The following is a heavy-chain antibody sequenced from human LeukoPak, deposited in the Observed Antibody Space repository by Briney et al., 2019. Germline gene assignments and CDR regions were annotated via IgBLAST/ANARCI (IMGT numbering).Heavy chain of an antibody. CDR2: ISSSSSYI. CDR3: ARGFAQSPDPAFDI. J-gene: IGHJ3*02. Sequence: AGGSLRLSCAASGFTFGNSWMTWVRQAPGKGLEWVSSISSSSSYIYYADSVKGRFTISRDNAKNSLYLQMNSLRAEDTAVYYCARGFAQSPDPAFDIWGQGTMVTVSS. V-gene: IGHV3-21*01. CDR1: GFTFGNSW. D-gene: IGHD3-10*01.